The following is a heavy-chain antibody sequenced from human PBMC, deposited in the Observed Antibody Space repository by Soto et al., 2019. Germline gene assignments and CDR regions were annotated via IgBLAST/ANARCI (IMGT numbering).Heavy chain of an antibody. CDR3: AREDLGSAADNWYFDL. CDR1: GFTFSSYS. Sequence: EVQLVESGGGLVKPGGSLRLSCAASGFTFSSYSMNWVRQAPGKGLEWVSSISSSSSYIYYADSVKGRFTISRDNAKNSLYRQMNSLRAEDTAVYYWAREDLGSAADNWYFDLWGRGTLVTVSS. CDR2: ISSSSSYI. J-gene: IGHJ2*01. V-gene: IGHV3-21*01. D-gene: IGHD6-13*01.